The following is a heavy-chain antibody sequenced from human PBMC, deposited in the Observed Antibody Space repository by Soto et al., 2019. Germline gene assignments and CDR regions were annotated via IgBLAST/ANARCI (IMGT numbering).Heavy chain of an antibody. Sequence: EVQLVESGGGLVKPGGSLRFSCAASGFTFSSYSMNWVRQAPGKGLEWVSSISSSSSYIYYADSVKGRFTLSRDNAKNSLYLQMNSLRAEDTAVYYCARDRSCSGGSCFDYWGQGTLVTVSS. CDR3: ARDRSCSGGSCFDY. V-gene: IGHV3-21*01. D-gene: IGHD2-15*01. J-gene: IGHJ4*02. CDR1: GFTFSSYS. CDR2: ISSSSSYI.